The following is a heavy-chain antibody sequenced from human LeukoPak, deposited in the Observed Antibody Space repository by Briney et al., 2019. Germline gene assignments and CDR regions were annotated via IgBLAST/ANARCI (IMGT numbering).Heavy chain of an antibody. J-gene: IGHJ4*02. D-gene: IGHD4-17*01. V-gene: IGHV3-23*01. CDR2: TSGSAGST. CDR3: ARVVYGDYYSDFDY. Sequence: GGSLRLSCAASGFTFSSYAMSWVRQAPGKGLEWVSVTSGSAGSTSYADSVKGRFTISRGNSKNTLYLQMSSLRAEDTAVYYCARVVYGDYYSDFDYWGQGTLVTVSS. CDR1: GFTFSSYA.